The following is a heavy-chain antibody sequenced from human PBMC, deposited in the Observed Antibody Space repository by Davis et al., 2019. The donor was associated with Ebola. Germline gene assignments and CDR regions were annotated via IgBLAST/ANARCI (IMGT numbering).Heavy chain of an antibody. D-gene: IGHD3-10*01. V-gene: IGHV3-21*04. CDR2: ISSSTSYI. CDR3: ARGDGSGSYYVY. J-gene: IGHJ4*02. Sequence: GESLKISCAASGFTFSRFSMNWVRQAPGKGLEWVSSISSSTSYIYYADSVQGRFTISRDNAKNSLYLQMNSLRAEDTAVYYCARGDGSGSYYVYWGQGTLVTVSS. CDR1: GFTFSRFS.